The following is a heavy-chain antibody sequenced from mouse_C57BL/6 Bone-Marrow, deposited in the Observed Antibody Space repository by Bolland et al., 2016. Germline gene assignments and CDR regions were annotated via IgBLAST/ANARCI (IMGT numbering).Heavy chain of an antibody. CDR3: VRFPDSSGYVTWFAY. J-gene: IGHJ3*01. D-gene: IGHD3-2*02. Sequence: GSTNYNEKFMSKATLTVDTSSSTAYMQLSSLTSEDSAVYYCVRFPDSSGYVTWFAYWGQGTLV. CDR2: GST. V-gene: IGHV1-55*01.